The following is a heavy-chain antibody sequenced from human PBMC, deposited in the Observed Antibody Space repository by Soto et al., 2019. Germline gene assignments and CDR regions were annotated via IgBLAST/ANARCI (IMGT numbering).Heavy chain of an antibody. CDR3: ARSGSLEY. V-gene: IGHV3-48*01. Sequence: PGGSLRLSCAASGFTFSSYSMNWVRQAPGKGLEWVSYISSSSSTIYYADSVKGRFTISRDNAKNSLYLQMNSLRVEDTAVYYCARSGSLEYWGQGTLVTVSS. CDR2: ISSSSSTI. D-gene: IGHD1-26*01. CDR1: GFTFSSYS. J-gene: IGHJ4*02.